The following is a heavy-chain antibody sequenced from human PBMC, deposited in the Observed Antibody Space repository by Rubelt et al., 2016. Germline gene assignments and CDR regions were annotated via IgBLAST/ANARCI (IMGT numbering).Heavy chain of an antibody. CDR1: GITFSSYA. CDR2: ISASGGST. J-gene: IGHJ4*02. V-gene: IGHV3-23*01. D-gene: IGHD3-16*01. CDR3: AKRGAGTFFDY. Sequence: VQLLESGGGLVQPGGSLRLSCVAPGITFSSYAMSWVRQAPGTGLEWVSGISASGGSTSSEDSVKGRLTISRDNSKKTMSLQMNSLRAADTAVDYCAKRGAGTFFDYWGQGTLFTVSS.